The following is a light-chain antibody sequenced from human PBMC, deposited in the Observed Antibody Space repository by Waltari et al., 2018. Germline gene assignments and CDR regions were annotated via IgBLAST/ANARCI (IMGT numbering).Light chain of an antibody. CDR3: QQYYNLPT. V-gene: IGKV3-15*01. CDR1: QSVSSN. CDR2: GAS. J-gene: IGKJ2*01. Sequence: EMVMTQSPAMLSVSPGERATLSCRASQSVSSNLAWYQQKPGQAPRLLIYGASTRATGIPARFSGSGSGTEFTLTISSLQSEDFAVYYCQQYYNLPTFGQGTKLQIK.